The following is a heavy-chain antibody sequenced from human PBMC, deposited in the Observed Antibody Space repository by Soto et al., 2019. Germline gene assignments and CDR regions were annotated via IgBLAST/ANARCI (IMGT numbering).Heavy chain of an antibody. D-gene: IGHD3-16*01. Sequence: DVQLLESGGGSVQRGGSLRLSCAASGFTFSTYGMTWVRQAPGKGLEWVSYGGSGGSTYYADSVKGRFTISRDNSKNTLNMKMNSLRAEDTAVYYCVKFRGRAYHYYYMDVWGNGTTVTVSS. J-gene: IGHJ6*03. V-gene: IGHV3-23*01. CDR3: VKFRGRAYHYYYMDV. CDR1: GFTFSTYG. CDR2: GGSGGST.